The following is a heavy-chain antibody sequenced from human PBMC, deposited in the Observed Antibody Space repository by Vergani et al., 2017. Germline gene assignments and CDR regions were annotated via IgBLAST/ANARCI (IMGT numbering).Heavy chain of an antibody. D-gene: IGHD2-15*01. CDR3: ARAYCSGGSCSPFDY. V-gene: IGHV4-4*02. J-gene: IGHJ4*02. Sequence: QVQLQESGPGLVKPSGTLSLTCAVSGGSISSSNWWSWVRQPPGKGLEWIGYIYYSGSTYYNPSLKSRVTISVDTSKNQFSLKLSSVTAADTAVYYCARAYCSGGSCSPFDYWGQGTLVTVSS. CDR1: GGSISSSNW. CDR2: IYYSGST.